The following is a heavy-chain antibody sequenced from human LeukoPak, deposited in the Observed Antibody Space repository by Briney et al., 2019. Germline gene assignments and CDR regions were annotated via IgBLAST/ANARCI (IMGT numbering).Heavy chain of an antibody. J-gene: IGHJ4*02. Sequence: GGSLRLSCAASGFTFSSYAMSGVRQAPGKGLEWVAAISGSGGGTYYADSVKGRFTISRDNSKNTLYLQMNTLRAEDTAVYYCAKDPWVRSVTSGSIDYWGQGTLVTVSS. V-gene: IGHV3-23*01. CDR1: GFTFSSYA. CDR3: AKDPWVRSVTSGSIDY. D-gene: IGHD4-17*01. CDR2: ISGSGGGT.